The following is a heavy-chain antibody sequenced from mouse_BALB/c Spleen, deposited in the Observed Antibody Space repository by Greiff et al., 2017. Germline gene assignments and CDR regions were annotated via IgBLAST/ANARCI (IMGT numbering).Heavy chain of an antibody. CDR3: ARNREIYYYGSSAYYFDY. J-gene: IGHJ2*01. D-gene: IGHD1-1*01. Sequence: VKLMESGPGLVQPSQSLSITCTVSGFSLTSYGVHWVRQSPGKGLEWLGVIWSGGSTDYNAAFISRLSISKDNSKSQVFFKMNSLQADDTAIYYCARNREIYYYGSSAYYFDYWGQGTTLTVSS. CDR2: IWSGGST. CDR1: GFSLTSYG. V-gene: IGHV2-4-1*01.